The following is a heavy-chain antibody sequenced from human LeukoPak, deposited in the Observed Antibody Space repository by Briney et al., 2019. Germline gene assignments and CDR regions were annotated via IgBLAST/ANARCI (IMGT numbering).Heavy chain of an antibody. Sequence: SETLSLTCTDSGGSISNGGFYLNWIRQHPGKGLEWIGSIYRSGSTYYNPSLYNPSLKSRVIMSLDTAKNQFSLKLNSVTAADTAVYYCARDLTGYFKFDFWGQGTLVTVSS. V-gene: IGHV4-31*03. J-gene: IGHJ4*02. D-gene: IGHD3-9*01. CDR1: GGSISNGGFY. CDR2: IYRSGST. CDR3: ARDLTGYFKFDF.